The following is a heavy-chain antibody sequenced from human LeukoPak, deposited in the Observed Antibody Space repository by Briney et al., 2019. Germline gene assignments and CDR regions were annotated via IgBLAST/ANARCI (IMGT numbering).Heavy chain of an antibody. CDR2: IYYSGST. CDR3: ARITLNRIWFGELLCYFDY. V-gene: IGHV4-39*07. J-gene: IGHJ4*02. Sequence: SETLSLTCAVYGGSFSSYYWGWIRQPPGKGLEWIGSIYYSGSTYYNPSLKSRVTISVDTSKNQFSLKLSSVTAADTAVYYCARITLNRIWFGELLCYFDYWGQGTLVTVSS. D-gene: IGHD3-10*01. CDR1: GGSFSSYY.